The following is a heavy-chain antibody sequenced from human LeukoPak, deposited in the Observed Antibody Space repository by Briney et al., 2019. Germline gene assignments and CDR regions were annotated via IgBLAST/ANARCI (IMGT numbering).Heavy chain of an antibody. V-gene: IGHV4-61*02. CDR1: GGSISSGTYY. CDR3: ARDKLGIAAAGILGGWFDP. J-gene: IGHJ5*02. Sequence: PSQTLSLTCTVSGGSISSGTYYWSWIRQPAGKGLEWIGRIYTSGSTNYNPSLKSRVTISVDTSKNQFSLKLSSVTAADTAVYYCARDKLGIAAAGILGGWFDPWGQGTLVTVSS. CDR2: IYTSGST. D-gene: IGHD6-13*01.